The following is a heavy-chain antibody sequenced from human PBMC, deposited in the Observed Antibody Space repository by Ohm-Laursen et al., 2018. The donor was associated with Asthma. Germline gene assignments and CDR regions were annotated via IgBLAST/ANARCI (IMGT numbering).Heavy chain of an antibody. V-gene: IGHV3-30*18. J-gene: IGHJ4*02. CDR1: GFTFSSYA. Sequence: SLRLSCAASGFTFSSYAMHWVRQAPDKGLEWLAFASYDGGNKDYADSVKGRFTISRDNSDNALYLQMNSLRADDSAVYFRAKATVQFSGSYFFDYWGQGSLVTVSS. D-gene: IGHD1-26*01. CDR2: ASYDGGNK. CDR3: AKATVQFSGSYFFDY.